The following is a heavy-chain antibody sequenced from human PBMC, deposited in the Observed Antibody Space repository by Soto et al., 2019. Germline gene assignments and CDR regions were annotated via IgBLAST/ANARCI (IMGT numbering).Heavy chain of an antibody. CDR3: AKDHLWTVTTDWYFVL. CDR1: GFTFSSYG. D-gene: IGHD4-17*01. V-gene: IGHV3-30*18. J-gene: IGHJ2*01. CDR2: ISYDGSNK. Sequence: QVQLVESGGGVVQPGRSLRLSCAASGFTFSSYGMHWVRQAPGKGLEWVAVISYDGSNKYYADSVKGRFTISRDNSKNTLYLQMNSLRAEDTAVYYCAKDHLWTVTTDWYFVLWGRGTLVTVSS.